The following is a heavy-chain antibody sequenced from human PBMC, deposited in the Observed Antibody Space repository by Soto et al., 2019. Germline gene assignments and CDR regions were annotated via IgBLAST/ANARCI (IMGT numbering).Heavy chain of an antibody. V-gene: IGHV1-3*01. CDR3: ARSTIFGVVIINGPLDY. Sequence: GPSVKVSCKASGYTFTSYAMHWLRQSPGQRLEWMGWINAGNGNTKYSQKFQGRVTITRDTSASTAYMELSSLRSDDTAVYYCARSTIFGVVIINGPLDYWGQGTLVTVSS. CDR1: GYTFTSYA. D-gene: IGHD3-3*01. J-gene: IGHJ4*02. CDR2: INAGNGNT.